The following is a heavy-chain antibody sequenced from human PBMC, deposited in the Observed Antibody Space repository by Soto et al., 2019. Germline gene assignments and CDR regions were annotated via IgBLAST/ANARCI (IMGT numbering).Heavy chain of an antibody. CDR2: IYYSGST. D-gene: IGHD3-3*01. Sequence: PSETLSLTCTVSGGSISSYYWSWIRQPPGKGLEWIGYIYYSGSTNYNPYLKSRVTISVDTSKNQFSLKLSSVTAADTAVYYCARETYYDFWSGFDYWGQGTLVTVSS. V-gene: IGHV4-59*01. CDR1: GGSISSYY. CDR3: ARETYYDFWSGFDY. J-gene: IGHJ4*02.